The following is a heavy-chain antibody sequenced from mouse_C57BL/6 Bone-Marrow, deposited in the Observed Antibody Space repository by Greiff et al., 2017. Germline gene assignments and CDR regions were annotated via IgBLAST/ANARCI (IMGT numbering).Heavy chain of an antibody. V-gene: IGHV6-6*01. Sequence: EVQLQQSGGGLVQPGGSMKLSCAASGFTFSDAWMDWVRQSPEKGLEWVAEIRNKANNHAPYYAESVKGRFTISRDDSKSSVYLQMNSLRAEDTGIYYCTRPSITTKGYYFDYWGQGTTLTVSS. CDR2: IRNKANNHAP. D-gene: IGHD1-1*01. J-gene: IGHJ2*01. CDR1: GFTFSDAW. CDR3: TRPSITTKGYYFDY.